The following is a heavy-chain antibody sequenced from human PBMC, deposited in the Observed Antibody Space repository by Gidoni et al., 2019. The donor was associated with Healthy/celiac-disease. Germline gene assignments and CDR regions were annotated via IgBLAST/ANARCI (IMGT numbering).Heavy chain of an antibody. CDR2: IYYSGST. CDR1: GGSISSYY. Sequence: VQLQESGPGLVKPSETLSLPCPVPGGSISSYYWSWIRQPPGKGLEWIGYIYYSGSTNYNPSLKSRVTISVDTSKNQFSLKLSSVTAADTAVYYCARGAYWFDPWGQGTLVTVSS. J-gene: IGHJ5*02. D-gene: IGHD3-10*01. V-gene: IGHV4-59*01. CDR3: ARGAYWFDP.